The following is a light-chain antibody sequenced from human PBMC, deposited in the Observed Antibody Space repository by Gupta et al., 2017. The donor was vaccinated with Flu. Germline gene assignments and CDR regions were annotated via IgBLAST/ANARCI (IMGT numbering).Light chain of an antibody. V-gene: IGKV2-28*01. CDR3: MQALQTPT. CDR1: QSLLHSNGYNY. CDR2: LGS. J-gene: IGKJ4*01. Sequence: PVTPGEPASISCRSSQSLLHSNGYNYLDWYLQKPGQSPQLLIYLGSYRASGVPDRFSGSGSGTDFTLKSSRVEAEDVGFYYCMQALQTPTFGGGTKVEIE.